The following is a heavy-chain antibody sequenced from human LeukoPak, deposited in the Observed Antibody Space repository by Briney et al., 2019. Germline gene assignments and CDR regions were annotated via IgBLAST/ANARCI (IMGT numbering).Heavy chain of an antibody. CDR2: IYTSGST. CDR3: AGEPHYYDSSGYPVH. V-gene: IGHV4-4*07. D-gene: IGHD3-22*01. J-gene: IGHJ4*02. Sequence: PSETLSLTCTVSGGSISSYYWSWIRQPAGKGLEWIGRIYTSGSTNYNPSLKSRVTMSVDTSKNQFSLKLSSVTAADTAVYYCAGEPHYYDSSGYPVHWGQGTLVTVPS. CDR1: GGSISSYY.